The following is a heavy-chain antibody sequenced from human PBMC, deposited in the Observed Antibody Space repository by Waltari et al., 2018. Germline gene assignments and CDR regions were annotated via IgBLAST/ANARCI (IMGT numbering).Heavy chain of an antibody. V-gene: IGHV4-34*01. CDR1: GGSLSGYY. Sequence: QVQLQQWGAGLLKPSETLSLTCAVYGGSLSGYYWSWIRQPPGKGLEWIGEINHSGSTNYNPSLKSRVTISVDTSTNQFSLKLSSVTAADTAVYYCARGKARYSSGWYVLFDYWGQGTLVTVSS. J-gene: IGHJ4*02. D-gene: IGHD6-19*01. CDR3: ARGKARYSSGWYVLFDY. CDR2: INHSGST.